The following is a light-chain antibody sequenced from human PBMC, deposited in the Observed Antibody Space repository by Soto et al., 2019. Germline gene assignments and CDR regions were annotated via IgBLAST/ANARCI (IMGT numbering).Light chain of an antibody. Sequence: GDRVTITCRASQGISDYLAWYQQKPGKVPKLLIYAASTLQSGVPSRFSGSGSGTDFTLTISSLQPEDGARYYCEKYNSAPPTFGGGTKVEIK. V-gene: IGKV1-27*01. CDR2: AAS. CDR3: EKYNSAPPT. J-gene: IGKJ4*01. CDR1: QGISDY.